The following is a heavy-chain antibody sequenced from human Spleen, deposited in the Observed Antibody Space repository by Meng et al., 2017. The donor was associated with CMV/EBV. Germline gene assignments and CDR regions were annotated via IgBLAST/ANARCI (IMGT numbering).Heavy chain of an antibody. J-gene: IGHJ3*02. CDR3: AKSPTYHAFDM. CDR1: GDSVSSTIAA. Sequence: LRLSCALSGDSVSSTIAAWNWIRQSPSRGLEWLGRTYYRSRWYSDYAISVKGRIIINADTYKNQFSLQLNSVSPEDTALYYCAKSPTYHAFDMWGPGTMVTVSS. V-gene: IGHV6-1*01. CDR2: TYYRSRWYS.